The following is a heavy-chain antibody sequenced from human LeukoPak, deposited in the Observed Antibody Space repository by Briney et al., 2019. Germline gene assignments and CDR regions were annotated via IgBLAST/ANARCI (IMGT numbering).Heavy chain of an antibody. CDR3: ARGLRDCSSTSCSYGMDV. CDR2: ICYDGTT. J-gene: IGHJ6*02. D-gene: IGHD2-2*01. Sequence: SETLSLTCIVSGASVSNTNYTWGWIRQPPGKELEWIATICYDGTTYYNPSLQSRVTISVDTSKNLFSLNLYSVTAADTAVYYCARGLRDCSSTSCSYGMDVWGQGTTVTVSS. CDR1: GASVSNTNYT. V-gene: IGHV4-39*01.